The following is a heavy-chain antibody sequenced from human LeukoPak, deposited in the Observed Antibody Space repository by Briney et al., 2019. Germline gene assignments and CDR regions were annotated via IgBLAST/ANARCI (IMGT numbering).Heavy chain of an antibody. CDR1: GGSISSYY. CDR2: MSYSGTT. D-gene: IGHD2-2*01. J-gene: IGHJ5*02. Sequence: SETLSLTCTVSGGSISSYYWNWIRQPPGKGLEWIGYMSYSGTTNYNPSLKSRVTISVDTSKNQFSLKLSSVTAADTAVYYCARARVPAAMPGAWFDPWGQGTLDIVSS. CDR3: ARARVPAAMPGAWFDP. V-gene: IGHV4-59*08.